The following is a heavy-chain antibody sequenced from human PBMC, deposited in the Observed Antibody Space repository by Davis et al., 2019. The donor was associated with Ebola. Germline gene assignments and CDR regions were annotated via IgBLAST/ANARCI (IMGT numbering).Heavy chain of an antibody. V-gene: IGHV3-23*01. CDR2: ISGSGGST. D-gene: IGHD2-8*02. CDR1: GFTFDDYA. J-gene: IGHJ5*02. Sequence: PGGSLRLSCAASGFTFDDYAMHWVRQAPGKGLEWVSAISGSGGSTYYADSVKGRFTISRDNSKNTLYLQMNSLRAEDTAVYYCVCWYNWFDPWGQGTLVTVSS. CDR3: VCWYNWFDP.